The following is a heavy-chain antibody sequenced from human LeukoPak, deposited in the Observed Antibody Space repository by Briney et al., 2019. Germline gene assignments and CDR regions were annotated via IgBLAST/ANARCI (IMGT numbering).Heavy chain of an antibody. V-gene: IGHV3-23*01. CDR2: ISGSGGST. D-gene: IGHD3-22*01. CDR3: AHIALWLLPHDY. Sequence: PGGSLRLSCAASGFTFSSYAMNWVRQAPGKGLEWVSAISGSGGSTYYADSVKGRFTISRDNSKNTVFLQMNSLRAEDTAIYYCAHIALWLLPHDYWGQGTLVTVSS. CDR1: GFTFSSYA. J-gene: IGHJ4*02.